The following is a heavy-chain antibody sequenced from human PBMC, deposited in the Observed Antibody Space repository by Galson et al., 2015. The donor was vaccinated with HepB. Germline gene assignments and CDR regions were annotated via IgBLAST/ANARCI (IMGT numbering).Heavy chain of an antibody. J-gene: IGHJ4*02. CDR3: ARVTYIVVAPYYFDS. V-gene: IGHV1-69*13. Sequence: SVKVSCKASGGTFSNYAISWVRQAPGQGLEWMGGIIPISGTANYAQKFQGRVTITADESTNTAYMELSSLRSDDTAVYYCARVTYIVVAPYYFDSWGQGTLVTVSS. D-gene: IGHD6-19*01. CDR1: GGTFSNYA. CDR2: IIPISGTA.